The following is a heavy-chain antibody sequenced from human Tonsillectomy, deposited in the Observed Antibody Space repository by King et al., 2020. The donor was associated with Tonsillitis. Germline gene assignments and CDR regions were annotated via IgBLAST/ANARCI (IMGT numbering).Heavy chain of an antibody. Sequence: QLQESGPGLVQPSGTLSLTCTVSGDSFSGSNWWSWVRQSPEKGLEWIGEIHSGGSTNYNPSFKSRVTMSIDKSKNQFSLRLNSVTAADTAVYYCARDSSGWLLFDYWGQGTLVTVSS. CDR1: GDSFSGSNW. D-gene: IGHD6-19*01. CDR3: ARDSSGWLLFDY. V-gene: IGHV4-4*02. CDR2: IHSGGST. J-gene: IGHJ4*02.